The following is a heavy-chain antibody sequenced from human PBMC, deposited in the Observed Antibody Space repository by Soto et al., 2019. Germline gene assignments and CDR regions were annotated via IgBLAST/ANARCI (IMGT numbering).Heavy chain of an antibody. CDR1: GFTFSIYG. Sequence: PGGSPRISCAASGFTFSIYGLHWVRKTPGKGLEWVAVISYDGSNKYYADSVKGRFTISRDNSKNTLYLQMNSLRAEDTAVYYCAKDRRGSSWDFDYWGQGTLVTVSS. CDR3: AKDRRGSSWDFDY. J-gene: IGHJ4*02. V-gene: IGHV3-30*18. D-gene: IGHD6-13*01. CDR2: ISYDGSNK.